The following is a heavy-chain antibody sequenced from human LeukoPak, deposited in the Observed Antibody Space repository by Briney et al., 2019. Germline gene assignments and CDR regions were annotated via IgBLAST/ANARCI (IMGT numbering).Heavy chain of an antibody. V-gene: IGHV3-33*01. Sequence: GGSLRLSCAASGFTFSSYGMHWVRQAPGKGLEWVAVIWYDGSNKYYADSVKGRFTISRDNSKNTLYLQMNSLRAEDTAVYYCAITRDIVVVVAAPNFQHWGQGTLVTVSS. CDR3: AITRDIVVVVAAPNFQH. CDR2: IWYDGSNK. D-gene: IGHD2-15*01. CDR1: GFTFSSYG. J-gene: IGHJ1*01.